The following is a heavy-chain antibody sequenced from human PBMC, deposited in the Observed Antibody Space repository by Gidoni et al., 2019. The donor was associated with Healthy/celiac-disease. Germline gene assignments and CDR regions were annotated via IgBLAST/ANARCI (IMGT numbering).Heavy chain of an antibody. D-gene: IGHD3-22*01. CDR1: GAPIGSSSYY. CDR2: IYYSGST. V-gene: IGHV4-39*01. CDR3: ARLPPPDYYDSSGPDY. J-gene: IGHJ4*02. Sequence: QLKLQESGPGRVKPSETLSPTCTVSGAPIGSSSYYWGWIRQPPGKGLEWIGSIYYSGSTYYNPSLKSRVTISVDTSKNQFSLKLSSVTAADTAVYYCARLPPPDYYDSSGPDYWGQGTLVTVSS.